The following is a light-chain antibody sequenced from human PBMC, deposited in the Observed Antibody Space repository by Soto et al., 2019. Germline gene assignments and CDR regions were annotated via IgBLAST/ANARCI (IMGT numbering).Light chain of an antibody. V-gene: IGKV3-15*01. CDR2: GVS. CDR1: QSVRSN. J-gene: IGKJ1*01. Sequence: EIVMTQSPDTLSVSPGERATVSCRASQSVRSNLAWYQQKPGQAPRLLIYGVSTRATGIPARFSGSGSETEFTLTFSSLQSEDFAVYYCQQYNNWPPWTFGQGTNVEVK. CDR3: QQYNNWPPWT.